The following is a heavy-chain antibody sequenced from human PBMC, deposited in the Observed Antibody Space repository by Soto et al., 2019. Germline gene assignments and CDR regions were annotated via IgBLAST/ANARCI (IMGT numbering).Heavy chain of an antibody. V-gene: IGHV3-23*04. CDR3: AKGYCSGGSCYSLVGGMDV. J-gene: IGHJ6*02. CDR1: GFTFSSYA. Sequence: VQLVESGGGLVQPGGSLRLSCAASGFTFSSYAMSWVRQAPGKGLEWVSAISGSGGSTYYADSVKGRFTISRDNSKNTLYLQMNSLRAEDTAVYYCAKGYCSGGSCYSLVGGMDVWGQGTTVTVSS. D-gene: IGHD2-15*01. CDR2: ISGSGGST.